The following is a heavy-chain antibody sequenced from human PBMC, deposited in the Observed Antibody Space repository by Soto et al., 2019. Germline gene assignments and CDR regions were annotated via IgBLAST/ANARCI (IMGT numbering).Heavy chain of an antibody. CDR3: AKDPNGDYVGAFDS. Sequence: EVQLLESGGGLVQPGGSLRLSCTASGFSFSNYAVTWVRQAPGKGLEWVSSIGGDTSYTYYADSVKGRFTISRDESKNTVFLQMNSLRADDTAVYHCAKDPNGDYVGAFDSWGQGTLVTVSS. J-gene: IGHJ4*02. CDR1: GFSFSNYA. D-gene: IGHD4-17*01. CDR2: IGGDTSYT. V-gene: IGHV3-23*01.